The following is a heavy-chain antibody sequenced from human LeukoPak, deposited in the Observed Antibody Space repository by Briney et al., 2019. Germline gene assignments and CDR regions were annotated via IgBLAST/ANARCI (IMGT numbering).Heavy chain of an antibody. V-gene: IGHV4-38-2*02. Sequence: SETLSLTCTVSAYSITSDCFWDWIRQPPGRRLEWIGSIYHSGITYYNPSLQSRVTISVDTSKNQFSLQLNSVTAADTAVYYCARGGGSYYQDYWGQGTLVTVSS. CDR2: IYHSGIT. D-gene: IGHD1-26*01. CDR1: AYSITSDCF. CDR3: ARGGGSYYQDY. J-gene: IGHJ4*02.